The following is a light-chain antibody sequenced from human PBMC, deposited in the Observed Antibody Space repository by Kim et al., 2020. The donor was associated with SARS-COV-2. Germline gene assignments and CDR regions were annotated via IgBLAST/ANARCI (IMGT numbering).Light chain of an antibody. CDR2: AAS. V-gene: IGKV1-39*01. Sequence: DIQMTQSPSSLSASVGDRVTITCRASQSISSYLNWYQQKPGKAPKLLIYAASSLQSGVPSRFSGSGSGTDFTLTISSLHPEDFATYYCQQSYSTPQTFGQGTKVDIK. CDR1: QSISSY. J-gene: IGKJ1*01. CDR3: QQSYSTPQT.